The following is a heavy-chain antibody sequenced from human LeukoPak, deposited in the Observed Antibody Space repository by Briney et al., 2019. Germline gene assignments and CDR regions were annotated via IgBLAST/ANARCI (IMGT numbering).Heavy chain of an antibody. V-gene: IGHV3-53*01. D-gene: IGHD3-10*01. CDR3: ARDEGYGSGSFDI. J-gene: IGHJ3*02. CDR1: GFTVSTNY. Sequence: GGSMRLSCAASGFTVSTNYMNWVRQAPGKGLQWVSAIYSGGSTYYADSVKGRFTISRDTSKNTLFLQMNSLRVEDTAVYYCARDEGYGSGSFDIWGQGRMVTVSS. CDR2: IYSGGST.